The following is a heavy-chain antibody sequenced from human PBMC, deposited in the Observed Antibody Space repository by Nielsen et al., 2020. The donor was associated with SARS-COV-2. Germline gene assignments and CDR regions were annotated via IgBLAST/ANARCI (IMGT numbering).Heavy chain of an antibody. Sequence: GESLKISCAASGFTCSSYSMNWVRQAPGKGLEWVSSISSSSSYIYYADSVKGRFTISRDSAKNSLYLQMNSLRAEDTAVYYCAREGRPQWLVPLYYYYYMDVWGKGTTVTVSS. J-gene: IGHJ6*03. D-gene: IGHD6-19*01. V-gene: IGHV3-21*01. CDR2: ISSSSSYI. CDR1: GFTCSSYS. CDR3: AREGRPQWLVPLYYYYYMDV.